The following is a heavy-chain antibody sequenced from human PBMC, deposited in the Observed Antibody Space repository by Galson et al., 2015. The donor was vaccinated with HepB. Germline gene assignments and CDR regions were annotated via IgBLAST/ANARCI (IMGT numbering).Heavy chain of an antibody. CDR1: GFTFSSYW. D-gene: IGHD6-13*01. CDR3: ARETGIAAADYFDY. J-gene: IGHJ4*02. Sequence: SLRLSCAASGFTFSSYWMSWVRQAPGKGLEWVANIKQDGSEKYYVDSVKGRFTISRDNAKNSLYLQMNSLKAEDTAVYYCARETGIAAADYFDYWGQGTLVTVSS. CDR2: IKQDGSEK. V-gene: IGHV3-7*03.